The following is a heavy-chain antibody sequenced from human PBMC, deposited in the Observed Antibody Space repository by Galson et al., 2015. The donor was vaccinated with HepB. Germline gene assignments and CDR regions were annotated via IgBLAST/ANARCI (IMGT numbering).Heavy chain of an antibody. Sequence: SVKVSCKASGYTFTSYFMHWVRQAPGQGLEWLGIINPSGGSTSYAQKFQGRVTMTSDTSTSTVYMELSSLSSDDTAVFYCARDDVMSGYTYWGQGSLVTVSS. CDR1: GYTFTSYF. V-gene: IGHV1-46*03. CDR3: ARDDVMSGYTY. CDR2: INPSGGST. D-gene: IGHD3-9*01. J-gene: IGHJ4*02.